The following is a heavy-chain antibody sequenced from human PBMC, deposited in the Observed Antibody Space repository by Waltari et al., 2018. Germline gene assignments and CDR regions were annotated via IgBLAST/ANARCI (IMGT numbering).Heavy chain of an antibody. Sequence: EVQLVQSGAEVKKPGATVKISFKASGYTFTDYYMHWVHQAPGKGLEWMGRVDPEDGETIYAEKFQGRVTITADTSTDTAYMELSSLRSEDTAVYYCATDILAGYYRFDPWGQGTLVTVSS. CDR2: VDPEDGET. J-gene: IGHJ5*02. CDR3: ATDILAGYYRFDP. D-gene: IGHD3-22*01. V-gene: IGHV1-69-2*01. CDR1: GYTFTDYY.